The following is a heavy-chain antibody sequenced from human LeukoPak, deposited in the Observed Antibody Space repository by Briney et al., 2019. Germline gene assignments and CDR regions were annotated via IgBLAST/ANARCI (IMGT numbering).Heavy chain of an antibody. CDR1: GYSFTSYW. CDR2: IYPGDSDT. Sequence: SGESLRISCKGSGYSFTSYWISWVRQMPGKGLEWMGIIYPGDSDTRYSPSFQGQVTISADKSITTAYLQWSSLKASDTAMYYCARSTGVTGPDDYWGQGTLVTVSS. CDR3: ARSTGVTGPDDY. V-gene: IGHV5-51*01. D-gene: IGHD3-9*01. J-gene: IGHJ4*02.